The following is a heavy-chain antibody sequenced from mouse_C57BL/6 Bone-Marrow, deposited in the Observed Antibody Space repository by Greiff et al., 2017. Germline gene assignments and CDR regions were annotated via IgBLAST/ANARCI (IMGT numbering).Heavy chain of an antibody. CDR1: GYTFTSYW. D-gene: IGHD1-1*01. V-gene: IGHV1-64*01. CDR3: ARLADGSSWDY. Sequence: QVQLQQPGAELVKPGASVTLSCKASGYTFTSYWMHWVKQRPGQGLEWIGMIYPNSGSTNYNEKFKSKATLTADKSSSTTYMQSSSQTSEDSAVYYCARLADGSSWDYWGQGTTLTVSS. J-gene: IGHJ2*01. CDR2: IYPNSGST.